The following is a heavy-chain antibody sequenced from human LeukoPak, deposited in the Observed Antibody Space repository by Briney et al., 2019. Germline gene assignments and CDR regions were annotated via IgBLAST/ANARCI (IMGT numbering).Heavy chain of an antibody. V-gene: IGHV3-64D*06. CDR3: VKRGRQRDNAYDY. CDR1: GFTFSTYA. CDR2: ISSDGGST. D-gene: IGHD1-1*01. J-gene: IGHJ4*02. Sequence: GGSLRLSCSASGFTFSTYAMHWVRQAPGKGLEYVSSISSDGGSTYYADSVKGRFTISRDNSKNTLYLQMSSLRGEDTAVYYCVKRGRQRDNAYDYWGQGTLVTVSS.